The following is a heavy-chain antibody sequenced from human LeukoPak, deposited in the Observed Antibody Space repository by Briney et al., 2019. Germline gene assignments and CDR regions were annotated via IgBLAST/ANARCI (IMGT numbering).Heavy chain of an antibody. CDR2: ISVGGGRT. Sequence: PGGSLRLSCADSGFTFKIYAMSWVLQAPGKGLEWVALISVGGGRTHYADSVKGRFTISRDDSKNTLYLQMNSLRAEDTAVYYCARTAYGDYGEDYWGQGTLVTVSS. V-gene: IGHV3-23*01. CDR3: ARTAYGDYGEDY. CDR1: GFTFKIYA. J-gene: IGHJ4*02. D-gene: IGHD4-17*01.